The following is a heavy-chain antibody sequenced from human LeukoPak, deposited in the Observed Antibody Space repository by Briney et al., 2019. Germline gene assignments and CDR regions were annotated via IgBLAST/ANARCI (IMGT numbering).Heavy chain of an antibody. CDR2: INPSGGST. J-gene: IGHJ4*02. V-gene: IGHV1-46*01. D-gene: IGHD3/OR15-3a*01. CDR3: ARAPWTGYYQD. CDR1: GYTFTSYY. Sequence: ASVKVSRKASGYTFTSYYMHWVRQAPGRGLEWMGIINPSGGSTSYAQKFQGRVTMTRDTSTSTVYMELSSLRSEDTAVYYCARAPWTGYYQDWGQGTLVTVSS.